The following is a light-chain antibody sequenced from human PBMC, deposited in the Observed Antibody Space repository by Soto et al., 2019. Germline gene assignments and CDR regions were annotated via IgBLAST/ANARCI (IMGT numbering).Light chain of an antibody. Sequence: IQMTQSPSALSASVGDRVTITCRAGQSVSGWLAWYQQRPGKAPKLLVYLASRLESGVPSRFSGSGSGTQFTLTINDLQPDDFATYYCKQYNSYPYTFGQGTKVEIK. J-gene: IGKJ2*01. V-gene: IGKV1-5*01. CDR1: QSVSGW. CDR2: LAS. CDR3: KQYNSYPYT.